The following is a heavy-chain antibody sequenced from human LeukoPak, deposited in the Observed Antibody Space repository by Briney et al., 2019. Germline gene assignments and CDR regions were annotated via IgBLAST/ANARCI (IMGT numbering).Heavy chain of an antibody. J-gene: IGHJ5*02. CDR3: ARSSGYSSGNNWFDP. CDR1: GYTFGAYY. Sequence: ASVKVSCKASGYTFGAYYMYWVRQAPGQGLEWMGWINPNSGGTNYAQKFQGRVTMTRDTSISTAYMELSRLRSDDTAVYYCARSSGYSSGNNWFDPWGQGTLVTVSS. CDR2: INPNSGGT. D-gene: IGHD6-19*01. V-gene: IGHV1-2*02.